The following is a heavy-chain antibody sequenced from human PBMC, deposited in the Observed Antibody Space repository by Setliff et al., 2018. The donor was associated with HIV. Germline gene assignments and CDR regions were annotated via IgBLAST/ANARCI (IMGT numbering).Heavy chain of an antibody. CDR1: GYSISSGYY. Sequence: SETLSLTCTVSGYSISSGYYWGWIRQPPGKGLEWIGSIYHSGSTYYNPSLKSRVTISVDTSKNQFSLKLSSVTAADTAIYYCARGGPAVAYAVDVWGQGTTVTVSS. V-gene: IGHV4-38-2*02. CDR3: ARGGPAVAYAVDV. J-gene: IGHJ6*02. D-gene: IGHD5-12*01. CDR2: IYHSGST.